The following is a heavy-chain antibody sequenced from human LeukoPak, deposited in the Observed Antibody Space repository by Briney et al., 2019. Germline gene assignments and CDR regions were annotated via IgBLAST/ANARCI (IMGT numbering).Heavy chain of an antibody. V-gene: IGHV3-48*04. CDR3: ATGVWFDP. CDR1: GFTFSTYS. Sequence: GGSLRLSCAASGFTFSTYSMNWVRQAPGKGLEWVSYISRSGSTRYYADSLKGRFTISRDNAKNSLYLQMHSLRAEDTAVYYCATGVWFDPWGQGTLVTVSS. J-gene: IGHJ5*02. CDR2: ISRSGSTR.